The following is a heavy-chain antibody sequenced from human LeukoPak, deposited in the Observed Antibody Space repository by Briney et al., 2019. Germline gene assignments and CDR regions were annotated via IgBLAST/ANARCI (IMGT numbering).Heavy chain of an antibody. D-gene: IGHD4-17*01. Sequence: GGSLRLSCAASGFTFDDYDMSWVRQAPGKGLVWVTGITWNGTSTGFADSVKGRFTISRDNAKNSLFLAMGSLRAEDTALYYCAREFGDYSSYFDLWGRGTLVTVSS. CDR2: ITWNGTST. CDR3: AREFGDYSSYFDL. CDR1: GFTFDDYD. V-gene: IGHV3-20*04. J-gene: IGHJ2*01.